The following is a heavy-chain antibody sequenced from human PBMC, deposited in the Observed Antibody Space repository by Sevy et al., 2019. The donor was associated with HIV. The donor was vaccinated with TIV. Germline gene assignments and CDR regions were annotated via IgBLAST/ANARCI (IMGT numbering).Heavy chain of an antibody. D-gene: IGHD3-22*01. CDR1: GFTFTTYD. Sequence: GGSLRLSCAASGFTFTTYDMTWVRQAPGKGLEWISYISRSANDIKYADSVKGRFTISRDNARNSLYLAMSSLRAEDTAVYYCAREGLGGFYSSLDRWGQGTLVTVSS. J-gene: IGHJ5*02. CDR2: ISRSANDI. V-gene: IGHV3-48*03. CDR3: AREGLGGFYSSLDR.